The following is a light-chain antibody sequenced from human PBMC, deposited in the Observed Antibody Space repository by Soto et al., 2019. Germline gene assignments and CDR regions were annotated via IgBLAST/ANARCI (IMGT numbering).Light chain of an antibody. Sequence: QSALTQPASVSGSPGQSITISCTGTSSDVGSYNLVSWYQQHPGKAPKLIIYESNKRPSGVSNRFSGSKSGNTASLTISGLQAEDEADYYCCSYAGSDNVIFGGGTRLTVL. CDR2: ESN. CDR1: SSDVGSYNL. V-gene: IGLV2-23*01. CDR3: CSYAGSDNVI. J-gene: IGLJ2*01.